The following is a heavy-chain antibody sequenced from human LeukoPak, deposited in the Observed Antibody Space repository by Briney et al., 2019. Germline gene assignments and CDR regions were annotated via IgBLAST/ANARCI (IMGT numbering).Heavy chain of an antibody. CDR2: IFYSGRT. D-gene: IGHD2-15*01. Sequence: PSQTLSLTCTVSGGSISSGDYYWNWIRQPPGKGLEWIGYIFYSGRTNYNPSLKSRVTMSVDTSKKQFTLNLTSVTAADTAVYYCARPARYCSSGSCYSDWYFDLWGRGTLVTVSS. J-gene: IGHJ2*01. V-gene: IGHV4-61*08. CDR3: ARPARYCSSGSCYSDWYFDL. CDR1: GGSISSGDYY.